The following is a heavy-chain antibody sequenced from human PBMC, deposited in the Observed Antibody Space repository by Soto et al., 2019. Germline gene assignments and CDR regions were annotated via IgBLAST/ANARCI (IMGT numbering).Heavy chain of an antibody. CDR2: IYHSGST. CDR3: AGTFGLTHYYYYGMDV. CDR1: GGSISSSNW. J-gene: IGHJ6*02. Sequence: PSETLSLTCAVSGGSISSSNWWSWVRQPPGKGLEWIGEIYHSGSTNYNPSLKSRVTISVDKSKNQFSLKLSSVTAADTAVYYCAGTFGLTHYYYYGMDVWGQGTTVTVSS. D-gene: IGHD3-3*01. V-gene: IGHV4-4*02.